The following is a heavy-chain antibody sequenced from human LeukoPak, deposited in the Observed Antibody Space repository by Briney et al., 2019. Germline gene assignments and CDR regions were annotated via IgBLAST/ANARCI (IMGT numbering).Heavy chain of an antibody. CDR3: AREGSSTFDY. V-gene: IGHV6-1*01. CDR2: TYYRSKWYN. J-gene: IGHJ4*02. CDR1: GDSVSTHSAA. Sequence: SQTLSLTCAVSGDSVSTHSAAWNWIRQSPSRGLEWPARTYYRSKWYNDYAISVKSRITINPDTSKNLLSLQLNSVTPEDTAVYYCAREGSSTFDYWGQGTLVTVSS.